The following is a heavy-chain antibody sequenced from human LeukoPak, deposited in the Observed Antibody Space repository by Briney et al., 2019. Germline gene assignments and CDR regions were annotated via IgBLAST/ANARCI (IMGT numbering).Heavy chain of an antibody. D-gene: IGHD6-19*01. CDR3: ARVGIAVAGFDY. CDR1: GGSISDYY. Sequence: SETLSLTCTVSGGSISDYYWSWIRQPAGKGLEWIGRIYTNGNSNYNPSLKGRVTMSVDTSKSQVSLKLNSVTAADTALYYCARVGIAVAGFDYWGQGTLVTVSS. CDR2: IYTNGNS. V-gene: IGHV4-4*07. J-gene: IGHJ4*02.